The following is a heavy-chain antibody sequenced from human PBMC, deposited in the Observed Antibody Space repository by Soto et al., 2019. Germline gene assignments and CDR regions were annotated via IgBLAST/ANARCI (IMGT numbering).Heavy chain of an antibody. CDR2: ISYDGSNK. CDR3: AKTSLAGYQVDY. J-gene: IGHJ4*02. Sequence: PGGSLRLSCAASGFTFSSYGMHWVRQAPGKGLEWVAVISYDGSNKYYADSVEGRFTISRDNSKNTLYLQMNSLRAEDTAVYYCAKTSLAGYQVDYWGQGTLVTVSS. D-gene: IGHD3-9*01. V-gene: IGHV3-30*18. CDR1: GFTFSSYG.